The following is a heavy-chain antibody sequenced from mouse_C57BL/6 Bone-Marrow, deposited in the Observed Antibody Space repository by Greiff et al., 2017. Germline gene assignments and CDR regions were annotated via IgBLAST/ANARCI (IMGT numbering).Heavy chain of an antibody. V-gene: IGHV14-4*01. CDR3: TTHYSNFYAMDY. Sequence: DVKLQESGAELVRPGASVKLSCTASGFNIKDDYMHWVKQSPEQGLEWIGWIDPENGDTEYASKFQGKATITADTSSNTAYLQLSSLTSEDTAVYYCTTHYSNFYAMDYWGQGTSVTVSS. CDR2: IDPENGDT. J-gene: IGHJ4*01. CDR1: GFNIKDDY. D-gene: IGHD2-5*01.